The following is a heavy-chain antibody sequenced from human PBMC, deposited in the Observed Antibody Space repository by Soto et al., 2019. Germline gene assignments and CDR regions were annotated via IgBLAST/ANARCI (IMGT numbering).Heavy chain of an antibody. J-gene: IGHJ6*03. CDR1: GFSLSTSGVS. Sequence: SGPTLVKPTQTLTLTCTFSGFSLSTSGVSVGWIRQPPGKALEWLALIYWDDDNRYSPSLKSRLTITKDTSKNQVVLTMTNMDPVDTATYYCAHTRGSSWSNYYYYMDVWGRGTTVTVSS. CDR2: IYWDDDN. CDR3: AHTRGSSWSNYYYYMDV. V-gene: IGHV2-5*02. D-gene: IGHD6-13*01.